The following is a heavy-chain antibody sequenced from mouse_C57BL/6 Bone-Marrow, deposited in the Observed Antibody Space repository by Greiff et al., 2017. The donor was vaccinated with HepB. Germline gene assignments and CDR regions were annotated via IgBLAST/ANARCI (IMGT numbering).Heavy chain of an antibody. Sequence: QVQLQQSGAELVRPGTSVKLSCKASGYTFTSYWMHWVKQRPGQGLEWIGVIDPSDSYTNYNQKFKGKATLTVDTSSSTAYMQLSSLTSEDSAVYYCARGGSLDYWGQGTTLTVSS. J-gene: IGHJ2*01. CDR2: IDPSDSYT. D-gene: IGHD1-1*01. V-gene: IGHV1-59*01. CDR3: ARGGSLDY. CDR1: GYTFTSYW.